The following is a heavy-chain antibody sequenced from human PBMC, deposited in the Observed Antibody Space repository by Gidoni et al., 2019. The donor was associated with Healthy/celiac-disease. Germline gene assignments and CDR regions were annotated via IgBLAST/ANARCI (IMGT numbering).Heavy chain of an antibody. D-gene: IGHD3-10*01. CDR1: GGSFSVYC. Sequence: QAQLQPWGAGLLKPSASLSLTCAVYGGSFSVYCWRWIRQPPGKGQAWVGEINHSGSTNYNPSLESRVTISVDTTKNQFSLKMRSVTAADTAVYYGARGARYYGSGSRRAWFDPWGQGSLVTVSS. CDR2: INHSGST. V-gene: IGHV4-34*01. CDR3: ARGARYYGSGSRRAWFDP. J-gene: IGHJ5*02.